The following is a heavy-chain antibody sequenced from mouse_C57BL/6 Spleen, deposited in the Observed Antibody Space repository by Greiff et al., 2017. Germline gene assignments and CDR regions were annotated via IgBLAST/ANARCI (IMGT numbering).Heavy chain of an antibody. D-gene: IGHD1-1*01. CDR3: GPITTVVDANCGG. CDR1: GYTFTSYW. Sequence: VKLQQPGAELVKPGASVKLSCKASGYTFTSYWMRWVRQRPGQGLEWIGLIHHNSGSTNYNEKFKSKGTLTVDKSSSTVYMQLSSLTSEDSAVYYCGPITTVVDANCGGGGKGPTLT. CDR2: IHHNSGST. J-gene: IGHJ2*01. V-gene: IGHV1-64*01.